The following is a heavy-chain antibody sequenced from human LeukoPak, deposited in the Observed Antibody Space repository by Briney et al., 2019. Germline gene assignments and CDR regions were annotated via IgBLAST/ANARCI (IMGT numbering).Heavy chain of an antibody. V-gene: IGHV1-8*02. J-gene: IGHJ3*02. D-gene: IGHD5-24*01. Sequence: ASVKVSCKASGYTFTSYDINWVRQATGQGLEWMGWMNPNSGNTGYAQKFQGRVTMTRNTSISTAYMELSSPRSEDTAVYYCARVKQGWLQFQDAFDIWGQGTMVTVSS. CDR1: GYTFTSYD. CDR3: ARVKQGWLQFQDAFDI. CDR2: MNPNSGNT.